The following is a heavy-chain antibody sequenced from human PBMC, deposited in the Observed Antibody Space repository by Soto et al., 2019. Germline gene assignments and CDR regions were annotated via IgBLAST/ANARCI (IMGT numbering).Heavy chain of an antibody. J-gene: IGHJ6*02. D-gene: IGHD1-26*01. CDR3: ARSPYSGTKGQIYYYGMDV. V-gene: IGHV1-46*01. CDR1: GYTFTSYY. Sequence: ASVKVSCKASGYTFTSYYMHWVRQAPGQGLEWMGIINPSGGTANYAQKFQGRVTITADESTSTAYMELSSLRSEDTAVYYCARSPYSGTKGQIYYYGMDVWGQGTTVTVSS. CDR2: INPSGGTA.